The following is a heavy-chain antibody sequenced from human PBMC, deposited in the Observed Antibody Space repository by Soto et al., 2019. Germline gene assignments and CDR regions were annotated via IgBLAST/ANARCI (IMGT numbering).Heavy chain of an antibody. CDR2: ISSSSNK. J-gene: IGHJ6*02. D-gene: IGHD3-3*01. CDR3: AKVWSSPAGYYYGMDV. V-gene: IGHV3-48*01. CDR1: GFTFSTYS. Sequence: GGSLRLSCAASGFTFSTYSMNWVRQAPGKGLEWVSYISSSSNKYYADSVKGRFTISRDNSKNTLYLQMNSLRAEDTAVYYCAKVWSSPAGYYYGMDVWGQGTTVTVSS.